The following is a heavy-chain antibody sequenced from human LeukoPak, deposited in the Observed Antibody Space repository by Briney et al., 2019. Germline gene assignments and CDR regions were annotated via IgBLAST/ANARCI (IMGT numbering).Heavy chain of an antibody. CDR3: ARTSRPFYGSGTNLTPWPAGMDV. J-gene: IGHJ6*02. CDR1: GGSMSGFF. D-gene: IGHD3-10*01. Sequence: PSETLSPTCTVYGGSMSGFFWTWIRQPPGRELEWIGSIYYSGSSTKYNPSLKSRVTISVDTSKSQFSLNLNSATAAETAVYYCARTSRPFYGSGTNLTPWPAGMDVWGQGTTVTVSS. CDR2: IYYSGSST. V-gene: IGHV4-59*01.